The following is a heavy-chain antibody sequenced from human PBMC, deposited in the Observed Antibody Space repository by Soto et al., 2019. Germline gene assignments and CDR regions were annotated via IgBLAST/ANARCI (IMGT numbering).Heavy chain of an antibody. CDR3: ANTIGVEYSGPSPSQDF. V-gene: IGHV3-23*01. D-gene: IGHD6-6*01. J-gene: IGHJ6*02. Sequence: GGSLRLSCAASGFTFSSYAMSWVRQAPGKGLEWVSAISGSGGSTYYADSVKGRFTISRDNSKNTLYLQMNSLRAEDTAVYYCANTIGVEYSGPSPSQDFWGQGTTATVS. CDR1: GFTFSSYA. CDR2: ISGSGGST.